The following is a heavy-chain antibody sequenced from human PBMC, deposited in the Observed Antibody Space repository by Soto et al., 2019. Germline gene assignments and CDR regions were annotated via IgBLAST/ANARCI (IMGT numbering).Heavy chain of an antibody. CDR2: ISYEGSNK. D-gene: IGHD2-15*01. Sequence: QVQLVESGGGVVQPGRSLRVSCAASGFTFSSYAMYWVRQAPGKGLEWVALISYEGSNKYYADSVKGRFTISRDNSKNTLYLQMNSLRAEDTAVYYCVSGGGSYSPFDYWGQGTLVTVSS. J-gene: IGHJ4*02. V-gene: IGHV3-30-3*01. CDR1: GFTFSSYA. CDR3: VSGGGSYSPFDY.